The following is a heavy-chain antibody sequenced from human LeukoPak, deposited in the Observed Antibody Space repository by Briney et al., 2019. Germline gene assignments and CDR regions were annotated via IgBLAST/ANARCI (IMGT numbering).Heavy chain of an antibody. V-gene: IGHV3-7*01. J-gene: IGHJ4*02. D-gene: IGHD6-6*01. CDR3: ARDYRSSSGRSIDY. CDR1: GFTFSTYW. CDR2: LKQDGSEE. Sequence: GGSLRLSCAASGFTFSTYWMTWVRQAPGKGLEWVANLKQDGSEEYYVDSVEGRFTISRDNAKSSLYLQMNGLRAEDTAVYYCARDYRSSSGRSIDYWGQGTLVTVSS.